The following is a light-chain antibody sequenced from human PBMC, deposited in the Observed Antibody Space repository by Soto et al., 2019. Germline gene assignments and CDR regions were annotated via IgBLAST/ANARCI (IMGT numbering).Light chain of an antibody. V-gene: IGLV1-40*01. J-gene: IGLJ2*01. Sequence: QSVLTQPPSVSGAPGQRVTISCTGSSSNIGAGYDVHWYQQLPGTAPKLLIYGNNNRPSGVPDRFSGSKSGTSASLAITGLQAEDEADYYCQSYDSSLNGVVFGGVTKLTVL. CDR2: GNN. CDR3: QSYDSSLNGVV. CDR1: SSNIGAGYD.